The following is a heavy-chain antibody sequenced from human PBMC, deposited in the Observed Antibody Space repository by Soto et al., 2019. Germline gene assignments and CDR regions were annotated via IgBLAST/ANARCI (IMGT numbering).Heavy chain of an antibody. J-gene: IGHJ5*02. D-gene: IGHD2-15*01. CDR1: GESFSGYY. Sequence: SETLSLTCAVYGESFSGYYSTWIRQPPGKGLEWIGYIYYSGSTNYNPSLKSRVTISVDTSKNQFSLKLSSVTAADTAVYYCARQPPSEIVVVVAATNWFDPWGQGTLVTVSS. CDR3: ARQPPSEIVVVVAATNWFDP. V-gene: IGHV4-59*08. CDR2: IYYSGST.